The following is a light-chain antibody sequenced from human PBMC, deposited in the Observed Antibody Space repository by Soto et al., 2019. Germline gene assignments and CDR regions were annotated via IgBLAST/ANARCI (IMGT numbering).Light chain of an antibody. CDR2: AAS. CDR1: QSISSY. Sequence: DIQMTQSPSSLSASVGDRVTITCRASQSISSYLHWYQQKPGQAPKLLIYAASSLQSGVPSRFSGSGSGTDFTLTISSLQPEDFATYYGQRSFSTPLTFGGGTKVEIK. CDR3: QRSFSTPLT. J-gene: IGKJ4*01. V-gene: IGKV1-39*01.